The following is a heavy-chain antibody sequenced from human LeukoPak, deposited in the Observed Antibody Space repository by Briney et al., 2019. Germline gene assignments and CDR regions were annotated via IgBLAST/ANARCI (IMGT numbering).Heavy chain of an antibody. CDR1: GGSISSCY. D-gene: IGHD6-25*01. CDR3: ARDRGYSLHWFDP. CDR2: IYYSGST. V-gene: IGHV4-59*01. J-gene: IGHJ5*02. Sequence: SETLSLTCTVSGGSISSCYWSWIRQPPGKGLEWIGYIYYSGSTNYNPSLKSRVTISVDTSKNQFSLKLSSVTAADTAVYYCARDRGYSLHWFDPWGQGTLVTVSS.